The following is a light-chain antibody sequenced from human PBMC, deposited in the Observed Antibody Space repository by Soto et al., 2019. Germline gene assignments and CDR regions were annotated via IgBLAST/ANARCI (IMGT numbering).Light chain of an antibody. Sequence: DLPMTQSPSSVSASVGDRVTIACRASQDISIHLAWFQQKPGKAPKSLIFGASSLQSGVPSKFSGSGSGTDFTLTIDSLQPEDFATYYCQQYHNYPPSFGQGTKVEIK. J-gene: IGKJ1*01. V-gene: IGKV1-16*02. CDR1: QDISIH. CDR3: QQYHNYPPS. CDR2: GAS.